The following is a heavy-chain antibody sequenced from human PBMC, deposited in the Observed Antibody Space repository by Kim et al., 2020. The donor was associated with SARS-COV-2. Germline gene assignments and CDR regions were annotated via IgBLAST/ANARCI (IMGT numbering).Heavy chain of an antibody. J-gene: IGHJ4*02. V-gene: IGHV3-30-3*01. Sequence: GSLRLSCAASGFTFSSYAMHWVRQAPGKGLEWVAVISYDGSNKYYADSVKGRFTISRDNSKNTLYLQMNSLRAEDTAVYYCARVHSYYDSSGYDFDYWGQGTLVTVSS. CDR3: ARVHSYYDSSGYDFDY. D-gene: IGHD3-22*01. CDR1: GFTFSSYA. CDR2: ISYDGSNK.